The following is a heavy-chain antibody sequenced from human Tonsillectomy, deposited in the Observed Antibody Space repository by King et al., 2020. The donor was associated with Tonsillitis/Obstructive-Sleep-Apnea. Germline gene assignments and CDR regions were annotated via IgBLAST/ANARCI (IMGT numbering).Heavy chain of an antibody. CDR2: TRNKANSYTT. CDR3: ARGVGKEGP. J-gene: IGHJ5*02. Sequence: VQLVESGGGLVQPGGSLRLSCAASGFTLSDHYMDWVRQAPGKGLEWVGRTRNKANSYTTEYAASVKGRFIISRDDSKNSLYLQMNSLKTEDAAVYYCARGVGKEGPWGQGTLVTVSS. D-gene: IGHD1-26*01. CDR1: GFTLSDHY. V-gene: IGHV3-72*01.